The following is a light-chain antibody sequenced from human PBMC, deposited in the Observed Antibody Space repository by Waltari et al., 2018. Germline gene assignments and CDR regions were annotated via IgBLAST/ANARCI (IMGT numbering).Light chain of an antibody. V-gene: IGLV3-25*03. CDR3: QSVDSSGTFDVV. CDR2: EDS. CDR1: ALSKQY. Sequence: SYELTQPPSVSVSPGQTARITCSGDALSKQYAYWYQQKPGQAPVLVIYEDSERPSGIPEPFPCFNLGTTVTLDIRGIQTEDQADYFCQSVDSSGTFDVVFGRGTKLTVL. J-gene: IGLJ2*01.